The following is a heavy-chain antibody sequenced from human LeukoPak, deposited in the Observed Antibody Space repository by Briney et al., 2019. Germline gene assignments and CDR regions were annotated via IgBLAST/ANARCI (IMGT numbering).Heavy chain of an antibody. CDR1: GCTFSSYE. CDR2: ISSGGSTI. CDR3: ARVWLTGTCFDY. V-gene: IGHV3-48*03. D-gene: IGHD1-7*01. J-gene: IGHJ4*02. Sequence: GGSLRISCAASGCTFSSYEMNWVRQAPGKGLEWVSYISSGGSTIYYADSVKGRFTISRDNAKNSLYLQMNSLRAEDTAVYYCARVWLTGTCFDYWGQGTLVTVSS.